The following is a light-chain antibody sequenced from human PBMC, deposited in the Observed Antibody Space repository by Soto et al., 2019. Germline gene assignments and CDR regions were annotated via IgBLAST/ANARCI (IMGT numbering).Light chain of an antibody. CDR3: HQRSNWPPFT. J-gene: IGKJ4*01. Sequence: EIVLTQSPATLSLSPGERATLSCRASQSISNFLAWYQQKPGQAPRLLIYDASKRATDIPDRFIGSGSGTDFTLTINSLEPEDFAVYYCHQRSNWPPFTFGGGTNVEI. CDR1: QSISNF. V-gene: IGKV3-11*01. CDR2: DAS.